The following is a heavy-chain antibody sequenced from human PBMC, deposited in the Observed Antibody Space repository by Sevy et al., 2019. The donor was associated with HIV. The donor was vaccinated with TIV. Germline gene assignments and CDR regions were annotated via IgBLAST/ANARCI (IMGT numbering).Heavy chain of an antibody. Sequence: SETLSLTCTVSGYSITSDYYRGWIRQPPGKGLEYIGSFYHSGSSYYNPSLKSRVTMSVDTSKNQFSLRLSSVTAADTAVYYCARDKGTWELGGNYFDYWGQGTMVTVS. CDR1: GYSITSDYY. CDR2: FYHSGSS. J-gene: IGHJ4*02. CDR3: ARDKGTWELGGNYFDY. V-gene: IGHV4-38-2*02. D-gene: IGHD1-26*01.